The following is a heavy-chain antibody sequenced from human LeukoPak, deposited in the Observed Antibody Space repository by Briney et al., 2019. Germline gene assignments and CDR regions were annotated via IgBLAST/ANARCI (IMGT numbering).Heavy chain of an antibody. V-gene: IGHV3-23*01. CDR2: ITDSGGNT. D-gene: IGHD6-13*01. Sequence: GGSLRLSCAASGFIFSSYSMSWVRQAPGMGLEWVSVITDSGGNTYYADSVKGRFTISKDNSKNTVYLQMSSLRVDDTAVYYCAKAASSSWPSYYYGMDVWGQGTTVTVSS. CDR1: GFIFSSYS. J-gene: IGHJ6*02. CDR3: AKAASSSWPSYYYGMDV.